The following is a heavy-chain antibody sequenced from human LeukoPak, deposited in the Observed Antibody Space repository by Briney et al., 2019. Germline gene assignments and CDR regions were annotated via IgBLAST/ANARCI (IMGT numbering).Heavy chain of an antibody. D-gene: IGHD3-9*01. J-gene: IGHJ3*02. CDR2: FDPEDGET. CDR1: GYTLTELS. CDR3: ATDSRSPRYDILTGFDAFDI. Sequence: ASVKVSCKVSGYTLTELSMHWGRQAPGKGLEWMRGFDPEDGETIYVQKFQGRVTMTEDTSTDTAYMELSSLRSEDTAVYYCATDSRSPRYDILTGFDAFDIWGQGTMVTVSS. V-gene: IGHV1-24*01.